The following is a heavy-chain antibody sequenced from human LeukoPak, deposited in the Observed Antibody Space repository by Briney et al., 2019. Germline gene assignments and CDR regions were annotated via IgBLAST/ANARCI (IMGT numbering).Heavy chain of an antibody. CDR2: IWEDGSNK. CDR3: ARVGYNSGWYEY. V-gene: IGHV3-33*01. J-gene: IGHJ4*02. Sequence: GGSLRLSCAASGFTFRSYGMHWVGQAAGKGLDGVGGIWEDGSNKNYAGSVKGRFTISRDNSKNTLYLQMNSLRAEDTAVYYCARVGYNSGWYEYWGQGALVTVSS. CDR1: GFTFRSYG. D-gene: IGHD6-19*01.